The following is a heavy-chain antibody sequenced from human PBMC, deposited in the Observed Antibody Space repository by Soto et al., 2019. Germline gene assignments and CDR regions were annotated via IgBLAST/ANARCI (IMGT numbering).Heavy chain of an antibody. J-gene: IGHJ2*01. Sequence: QVQLVQSGAEVKKPGSSVKVSCKASGGTFSSYAISWVRQAHGHGLEWMGGIIPIFGTANYAQKVQGRVKITADESTSTAYIELSSLRAEDTAVFYCGRGPFSSSSLFTVPTYWYFDLWGRGTLVTVSS. CDR2: IIPIFGTA. D-gene: IGHD6-6*01. V-gene: IGHV1-69*01. CDR3: GRGPFSSSSLFTVPTYWYFDL. CDR1: GGTFSSYA.